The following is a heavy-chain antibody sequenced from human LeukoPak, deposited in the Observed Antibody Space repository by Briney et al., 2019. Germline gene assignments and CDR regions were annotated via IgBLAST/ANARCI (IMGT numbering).Heavy chain of an antibody. D-gene: IGHD6-6*01. CDR2: INPNSGGT. CDR3: AKEELAARPERTDPFDY. V-gene: IGHV1-2*06. Sequence: ASVKVSCKASGYTFTGYYMHWVRQAPGQGLEWMGRINPNSGGTNYAQKFQGRVTMTRATSISTAYMELRRLRSDDTAVYYCAKEELAARPERTDPFDYWGQGTLVTVSS. CDR1: GYTFTGYY. J-gene: IGHJ4*02.